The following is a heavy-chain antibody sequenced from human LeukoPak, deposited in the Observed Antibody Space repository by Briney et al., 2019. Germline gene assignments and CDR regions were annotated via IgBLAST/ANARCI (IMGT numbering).Heavy chain of an antibody. Sequence: GGSLRLSCAASGFTFSDNYMTWVRQAPGKGLEWLSYISGNGGVIQYADSVKGRFTISRDNSKNTLSLQMNTLRPEDTAMYYCARDGGGFNSSPFDSWGQGTLVTVSS. CDR2: ISGNGGVI. D-gene: IGHD5-24*01. CDR1: GFTFSDNY. V-gene: IGHV3-11*04. CDR3: ARDGGGFNSSPFDS. J-gene: IGHJ4*02.